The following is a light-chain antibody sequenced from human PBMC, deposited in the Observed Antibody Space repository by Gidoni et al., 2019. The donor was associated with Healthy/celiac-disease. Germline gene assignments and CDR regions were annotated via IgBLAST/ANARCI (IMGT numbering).Light chain of an antibody. CDR1: QGISSY. J-gene: IGKJ3*01. Sequence: IQLTQSPSFLSASVGDRVTITCRASQGISSYLAWYQQKLGKAPKLLIYAASTLQSGVPSRFSGSGSGTEFTLTISSLQPEDFATYYCQQLNSYPPTFGPGTKVDIK. V-gene: IGKV1-9*01. CDR3: QQLNSYPPT. CDR2: AAS.